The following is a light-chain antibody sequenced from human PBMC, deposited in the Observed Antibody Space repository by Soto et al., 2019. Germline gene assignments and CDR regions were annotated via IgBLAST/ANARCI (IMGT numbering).Light chain of an antibody. CDR2: GAS. J-gene: IGKJ1*01. V-gene: IGKV3-20*01. CDR1: QSVSSSY. Sequence: EIVLTQSPGTLSLSPGERATLSCRASQSVSSSYLAWYQHKPGQAPRLLIYGASSRATGIPDRFSGSGSGTDITLTISRLEPEDFAVYYCQQYGSSPWTFGQGTKVEIK. CDR3: QQYGSSPWT.